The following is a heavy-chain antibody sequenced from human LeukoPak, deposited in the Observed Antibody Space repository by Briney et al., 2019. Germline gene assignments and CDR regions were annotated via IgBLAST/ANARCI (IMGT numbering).Heavy chain of an antibody. CDR3: VRDSGWAFDM. CDR1: AFTFNFYA. CDR2: ISDSGDTT. J-gene: IGHJ3*02. Sequence: GGSLRLSCAASAFTFNFYAMSWVRQAPGKGLEWVSTISDSGDTTYYADSVKGRFTISRDNSKNTLYLQMNSLRAEDTAVYYCVRDSGWAFDMWGQGTVVTVSS. V-gene: IGHV3-23*01.